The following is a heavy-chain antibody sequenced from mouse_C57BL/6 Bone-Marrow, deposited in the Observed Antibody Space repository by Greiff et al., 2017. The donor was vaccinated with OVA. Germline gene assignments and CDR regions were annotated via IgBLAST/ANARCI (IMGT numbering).Heavy chain of an antibody. CDR1: GYTFTSYW. CDR3: ARSHYYGPDY. CDR2: IDPSDSYT. D-gene: IGHD1-1*01. J-gene: IGHJ2*01. V-gene: IGHV1-69*01. Sequence: QVQLKQPGAELVMPGASVKLSCKASGYTFTSYWMHWVKQRPGQGLEWIGEIDPSDSYTNYNQKFKGKSTLTVDKSSSTAYMQLSSLTSEDSAVYYCARSHYYGPDYWGQGTTLTVSS.